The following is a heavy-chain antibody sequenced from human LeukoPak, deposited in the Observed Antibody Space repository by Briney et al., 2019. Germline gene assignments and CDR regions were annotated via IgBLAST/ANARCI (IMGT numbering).Heavy chain of an antibody. V-gene: IGHV1-2*02. J-gene: IGHJ4*02. CDR3: ARANFLSCSSTSCLFDY. CDR2: INPVSGGT. Sequence: ASVTVSCKASEYTFTDYYMHWVRQAPGQGLEWMGWINPVSGGTNYVQKFQGRVTMTRDTSISTAYMEPSRLRSDDTAVYYCARANFLSCSSTSCLFDYWGQGTLVTVSS. CDR1: EYTFTDYY. D-gene: IGHD2-2*01.